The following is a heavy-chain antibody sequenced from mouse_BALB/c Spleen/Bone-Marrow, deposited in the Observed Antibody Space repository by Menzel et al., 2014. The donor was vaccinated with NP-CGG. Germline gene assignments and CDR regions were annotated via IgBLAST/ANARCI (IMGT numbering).Heavy chain of an antibody. Sequence: ESGAELVKPGASVKLSCTASGFNIKDTYMHWVKQRPELGLEWIGRIDPANGNTKYDPKFQGKATITADTSSNTAYLQLSSLTSEDTAVYYFATYYRYDRRFAYWGQGTLVTVSA. D-gene: IGHD2-14*01. CDR1: GFNIKDTY. CDR2: IDPANGNT. V-gene: IGHV14-3*02. CDR3: ATYYRYDRRFAY. J-gene: IGHJ3*01.